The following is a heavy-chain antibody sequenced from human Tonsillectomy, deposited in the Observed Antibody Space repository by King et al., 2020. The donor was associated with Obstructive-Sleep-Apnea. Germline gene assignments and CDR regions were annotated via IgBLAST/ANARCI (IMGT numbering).Heavy chain of an antibody. CDR1: GYSFTTYW. V-gene: IGHV5-51*01. CDR3: ARHEAGYSVYEPFDY. CDR2: IYPGDSDT. Sequence: KLVQSGTEVKKPGESLKISCKGSGYSFTTYWIGWVRQMPGQGMEWMGIIYPGDSDTRYSPSFQDQVTISVDQSISTAYLHWSSLKASDSAMYYCARHEAGYSVYEPFDYWGQGTLVTVSS. J-gene: IGHJ4*02. D-gene: IGHD5/OR15-5a*01.